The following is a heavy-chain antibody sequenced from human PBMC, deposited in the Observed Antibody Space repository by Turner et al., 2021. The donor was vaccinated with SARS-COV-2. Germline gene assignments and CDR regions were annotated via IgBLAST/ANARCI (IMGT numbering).Heavy chain of an antibody. CDR2: IWYAGSYK. Sequence: VQLVESGGGVVQPGRSLRLSCAASGFTFSSYGMHWVRQAPGKGLEGVAVIWYAGSYKDYADSVKGRFTISRDNSKNTLYLQKNSLRAEDTALYYCARDGGTGTTFPFFDYWGQGTLVTVSS. CDR1: GFTFSSYG. V-gene: IGHV3-33*01. D-gene: IGHD1-7*01. CDR3: ARDGGTGTTFPFFDY. J-gene: IGHJ4*02.